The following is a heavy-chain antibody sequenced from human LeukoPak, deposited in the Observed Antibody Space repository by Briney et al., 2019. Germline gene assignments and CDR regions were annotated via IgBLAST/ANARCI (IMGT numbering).Heavy chain of an antibody. V-gene: IGHV4-61*02. CDR2: IYTSGST. CDR1: GGSISSGSYY. CDR3: ARVGPPSEDHSNPSAYYYGMDV. Sequence: SETLSLTCTVSGGSISSGSYYWSWIRQPAGKGLEWIGRIYTSGSTNYNPSLKSRVTISIDTSKNQFSLKLSSVTAADTAVYYCARVGPPSEDHSNPSAYYYGMDVWGQGTTVTVSS. J-gene: IGHJ6*02. D-gene: IGHD4-11*01.